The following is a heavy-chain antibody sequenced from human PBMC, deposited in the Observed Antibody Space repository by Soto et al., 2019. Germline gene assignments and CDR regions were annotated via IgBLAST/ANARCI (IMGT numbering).Heavy chain of an antibody. Sequence: SETLSLTCAVYGGSLSSYHYDWIRQSPGKGLEWIGEINDSGSTNYNPSLKSRVTISVDKSKNQSSLRLNSVTAADTAVYYCARGRRQQLVRSKFDWFDPWGQGILVTVSS. D-gene: IGHD6-13*01. J-gene: IGHJ5*02. CDR2: INDSGST. V-gene: IGHV4-34*01. CDR3: ARGRRQQLVRSKFDWFDP. CDR1: GGSLSSYH.